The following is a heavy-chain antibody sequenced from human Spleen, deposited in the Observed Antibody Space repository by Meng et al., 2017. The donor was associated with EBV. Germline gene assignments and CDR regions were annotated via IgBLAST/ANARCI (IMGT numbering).Heavy chain of an antibody. CDR3: ARDRHDGFGESYPQH. CDR1: GFTFNTYA. D-gene: IGHD3-10*01. J-gene: IGHJ1*01. Sequence: QVQWGEVGGGVVQPGRSLRLSCAASGFTFNTYAMHWVRQGPVKGLEWVAVISYDGSSKFYAESVKGRFTISRDSSKKTLYLEMNSLRTEDTALYYCARDRHDGFGESYPQHWGQGTLVTVSS. V-gene: IGHV3-30-3*01. CDR2: ISYDGSSK.